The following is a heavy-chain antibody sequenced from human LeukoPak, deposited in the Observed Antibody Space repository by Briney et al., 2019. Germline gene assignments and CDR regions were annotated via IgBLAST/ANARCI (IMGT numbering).Heavy chain of an antibody. V-gene: IGHV4-61*02. CDR1: GGSISSGSYY. D-gene: IGHD2-15*01. J-gene: IGHJ4*02. CDR3: ARHRYCSGGSCYLSYFDY. CDR2: IYTSGST. Sequence: SETLSLTCTVSGGSISSGSYYWSWIRQPAGKGLEWIGRIYTSGSTNYNPSLKSRVTISVDTSKNQFSLKLSSVTAADTAVYYCARHRYCSGGSCYLSYFDYWGQGTLVTVSS.